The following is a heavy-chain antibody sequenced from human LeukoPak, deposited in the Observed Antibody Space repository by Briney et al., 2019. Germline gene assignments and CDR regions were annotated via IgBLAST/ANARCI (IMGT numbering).Heavy chain of an antibody. J-gene: IGHJ3*02. Sequence: ASVKVFCKASGYTFTSFGISWVRQAPGQGLEWMGWISAYNGNTNYAQKLQGRVTMTTDTSTSTAYMELRSLRSDDTAVYYCARNHYDILTGYSRDHDAFDIWGQGTMVTVSS. CDR1: GYTFTSFG. CDR3: ARNHYDILTGYSRDHDAFDI. D-gene: IGHD3-9*01. CDR2: ISAYNGNT. V-gene: IGHV1-18*01.